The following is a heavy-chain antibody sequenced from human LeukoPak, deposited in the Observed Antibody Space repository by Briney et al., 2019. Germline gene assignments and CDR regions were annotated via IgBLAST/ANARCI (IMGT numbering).Heavy chain of an antibody. Sequence: GGSLSLLCAACGFLFSTHRMHCLRHAPGKGLEGVAFIWYGGINKYHADYVKGRFTISRDSLKNTLYLQMNSLRPEDTAVYYCAKEGDYYGSGSYRDGFDIWGQGTRATVSS. V-gene: IGHV3-30*02. CDR2: IWYGGINK. CDR1: GFLFSTHR. D-gene: IGHD3-10*01. CDR3: AKEGDYYGSGSYRDGFDI. J-gene: IGHJ3*02.